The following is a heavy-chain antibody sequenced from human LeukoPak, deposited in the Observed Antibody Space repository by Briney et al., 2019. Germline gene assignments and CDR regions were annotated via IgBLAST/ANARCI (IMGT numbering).Heavy chain of an antibody. Sequence: GSLRLSCAASGFTFSSYGMHWVRQAPGKGLEWVAFIRYDGSNKYYADSVKGRFTISRDNAKNSLYLQMNSLRAEDTAVYYCERDLVAADYWGQGTLVTVSS. CDR2: IRYDGSNK. CDR1: GFTFSSYG. D-gene: IGHD6-25*01. V-gene: IGHV3-30*02. J-gene: IGHJ4*02. CDR3: ERDLVAADY.